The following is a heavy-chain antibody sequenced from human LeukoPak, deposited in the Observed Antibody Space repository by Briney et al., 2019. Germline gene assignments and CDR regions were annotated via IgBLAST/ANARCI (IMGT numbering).Heavy chain of an antibody. CDR1: GYTFTNYY. D-gene: IGHD4/OR15-4a*01. CDR3: ARDNGGTMDSYYYMDV. CDR2: INPSAGST. V-gene: IGHV1-46*01. Sequence: ASVKVSCKASGYTFTNYYMHWVRQAPGQGLEWMGIINPSAGSTSYAQKFQGRITVTRDTSTSTVYMELRSLRPEDTAVYYCARDNGGTMDSYYYMDVWGKGTTVTVSS. J-gene: IGHJ6*03.